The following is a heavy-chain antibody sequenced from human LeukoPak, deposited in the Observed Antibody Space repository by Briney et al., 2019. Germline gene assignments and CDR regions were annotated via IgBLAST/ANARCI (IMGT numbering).Heavy chain of an antibody. CDR1: GFTFSSYG. Sequence: GSLRLSCAAFGFTFSSYGISWGRQAPGKGVEWVSAISGSGCSKYYADSVKGRFTLSKDNSKTTLYMKMNSLKAEDMAVYYGAKRGGSSNFDYCGQGTLVTAS. V-gene: IGHV3-23*01. CDR2: ISGSGCSK. CDR3: AKRGGSSNFDY. D-gene: IGHD1-26*01. J-gene: IGHJ4*02.